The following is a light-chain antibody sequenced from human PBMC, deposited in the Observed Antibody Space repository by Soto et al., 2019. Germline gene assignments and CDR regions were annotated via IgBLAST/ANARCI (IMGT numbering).Light chain of an antibody. CDR3: TSYTSRSNLVP. V-gene: IGLV2-14*01. Sequence: QSALTQPASVSGSPGQSITISCTGTSSDIGGYNYVSWYQQHPGKAPKLMIYEVSNRPSGISNRFSGSKSGDTASLTISGLQAEDEADYYCTSYTSRSNLVPFGGGTKLTVL. CDR2: EVS. CDR1: SSDIGGYNY. J-gene: IGLJ3*02.